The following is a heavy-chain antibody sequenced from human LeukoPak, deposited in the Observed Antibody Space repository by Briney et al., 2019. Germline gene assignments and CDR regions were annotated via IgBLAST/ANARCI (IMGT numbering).Heavy chain of an antibody. D-gene: IGHD1-1*01. CDR3: ARANRVQNDAFDI. CDR2: INHSGST. CDR1: GGSFSGYY. J-gene: IGHJ3*02. Sequence: TSETLSLTCAVYGGSFSGYYWSWIRQPPGKGLEWIGEINHSGSTNYNPSLKSRVTISVDTSKNQFSLKLSSVTAADTAVYYCARANRVQNDAFDIWGQGTMVTVFS. V-gene: IGHV4-34*01.